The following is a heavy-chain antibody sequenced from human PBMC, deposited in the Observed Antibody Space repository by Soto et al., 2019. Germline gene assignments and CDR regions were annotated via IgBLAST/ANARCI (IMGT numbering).Heavy chain of an antibody. Sequence: PSETLSLTCTVSGGSISSYYWSWIRQPPGKGLEWIGYIYYSGSTNYNPSLKSRVTISVDTSKNQFSLKLSSVTAADTAVYYCAGIPYYYDSSGPYWVHGTLVTVSP. V-gene: IGHV4-59*01. J-gene: IGHJ4*01. D-gene: IGHD3-22*01. CDR3: AGIPYYYDSSGPY. CDR2: IYYSGST. CDR1: GGSISSYY.